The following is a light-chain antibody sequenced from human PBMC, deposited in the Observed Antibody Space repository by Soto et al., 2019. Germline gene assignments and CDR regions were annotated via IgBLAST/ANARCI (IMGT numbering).Light chain of an antibody. Sequence: EVVLTQYPGTLSVSPGESATLSCRASQSISSNHLAWYQQKPGQAPRLLIYGASSRDTGIPDRFSGSGSGTDFTLTISRLEPEDSAIYFCQQYVGWTFGQGTKVEIK. V-gene: IGKV3-20*01. J-gene: IGKJ1*01. CDR2: GAS. CDR1: QSISSNH. CDR3: QQYVGWT.